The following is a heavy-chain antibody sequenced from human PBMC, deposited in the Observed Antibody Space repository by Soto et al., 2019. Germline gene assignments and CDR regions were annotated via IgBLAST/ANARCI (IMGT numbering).Heavy chain of an antibody. V-gene: IGHV4-30-2*01. CDR1: GGSISSGGYS. J-gene: IGHJ4*02. D-gene: IGHD3-3*01. CDR3: ARAGYDFWSGYYVPIFDY. Sequence: SETLSLTCAVSGGSISSGGYSWSWIRQPPGKGLEWIGYIYHSGSTYYNPSLKSRVTISVDRSKNQFSLKLSSVTAADTAVYYCARAGYDFWSGYYVPIFDYWGQGTLVTVSS. CDR2: IYHSGST.